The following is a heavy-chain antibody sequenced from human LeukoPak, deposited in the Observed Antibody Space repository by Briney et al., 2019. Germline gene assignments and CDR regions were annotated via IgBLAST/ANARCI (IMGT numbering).Heavy chain of an antibody. CDR2: IYYSGST. D-gene: IGHD3-3*01. J-gene: IGHJ4*02. CDR3: ARAGGFFSPFGY. Sequence: SQALSLTCTVSGGSISSGGYYWSWIRQHPGKGLEWIGYIYYSGSTYYNPSLKSRVTISVDTSKNQFSLKLTSVTAADTAVYFCARAGGFFSPFGYWGQGTLVTVSS. CDR1: GGSISSGGYY. V-gene: IGHV4-31*03.